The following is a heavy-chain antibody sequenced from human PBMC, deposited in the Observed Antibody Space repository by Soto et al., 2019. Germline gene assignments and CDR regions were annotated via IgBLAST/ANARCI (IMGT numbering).Heavy chain of an antibody. CDR2: IYTSGST. CDR1: GGSISSYY. D-gene: IGHD6-13*01. V-gene: IGHV4-4*07. Sequence: PSETLSLTCTVSGGSISSYYWSWIRQPAGKGLEWIGRIYTSGSTNYNPSLKSRVTMSVDTSKNQFSLKLSSVTAADTAVYYCARDDQQPVTLWFDPWGQGTMVTVYS. CDR3: ARDDQQPVTLWFDP. J-gene: IGHJ5*02.